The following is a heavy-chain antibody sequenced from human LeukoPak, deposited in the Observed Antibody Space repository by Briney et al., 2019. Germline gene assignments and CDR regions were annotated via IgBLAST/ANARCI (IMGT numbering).Heavy chain of an antibody. CDR2: ITGSGGRT. CDR1: GFTFSSYA. D-gene: IGHD1-26*01. Sequence: GGSLRLSCAASGFTFSSYAMNWVRQAPGKGLEWVSAITGSGGRTYYADSVKGRFTISRDNSKNTLYLQMNSLRAEDTAVYYCAKGLSGSYDYWGQGTLVTVSS. CDR3: AKGLSGSYDY. V-gene: IGHV3-23*01. J-gene: IGHJ4*02.